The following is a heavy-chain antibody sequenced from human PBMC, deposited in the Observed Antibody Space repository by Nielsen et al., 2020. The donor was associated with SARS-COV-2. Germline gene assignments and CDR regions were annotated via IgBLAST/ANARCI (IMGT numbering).Heavy chain of an antibody. CDR3: ARGQTRSLVDTAHGAYYMDV. CDR1: GGTFSSYA. Sequence: SVKVSCKASGGTFSSYAISWVRQAPGQGLEWMGGIIPIFGTANYAQKFQGRVTITADESTSTAYMELSSLRSEDTAVYYCARGQTRSLVDTAHGAYYMDVWGKGTTVTVSS. CDR2: IIPIFGTA. D-gene: IGHD5-18*01. V-gene: IGHV1-69*13. J-gene: IGHJ6*03.